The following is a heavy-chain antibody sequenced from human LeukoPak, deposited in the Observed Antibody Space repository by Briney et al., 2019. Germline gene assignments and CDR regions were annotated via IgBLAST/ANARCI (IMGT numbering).Heavy chain of an antibody. CDR3: ARHAGDGYNPFDY. J-gene: IGHJ4*02. D-gene: IGHD5-24*01. V-gene: IGHV4-4*09. CDR2: IYTSGST. Sequence: PSETLSLTCTVSGGSISSYYWSWIQQPPGKGLEWIGYIYTSGSTNYNPSLKSRVTISVDTSKNQFSLKLSSVTAADTAVYYCARHAGDGYNPFDYWGQGTLVTVSS. CDR1: GGSISSYY.